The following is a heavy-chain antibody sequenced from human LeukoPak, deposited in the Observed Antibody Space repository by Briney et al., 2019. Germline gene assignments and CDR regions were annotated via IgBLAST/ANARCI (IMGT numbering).Heavy chain of an antibody. Sequence: GGALRLSCAASVLTFSRYIMIWVRPAPGRGGEGVSYISSSSSTIYYAHSVKGRFTISRDNAKNSLYLQMNRLRAEDTAVYYCARGYYDFWSAYYYMDVWGKGTTVTVSS. J-gene: IGHJ6*03. V-gene: IGHV3-48*01. CDR2: ISSSSSTI. D-gene: IGHD3-3*01. CDR1: VLTFSRYI. CDR3: ARGYYDFWSAYYYMDV.